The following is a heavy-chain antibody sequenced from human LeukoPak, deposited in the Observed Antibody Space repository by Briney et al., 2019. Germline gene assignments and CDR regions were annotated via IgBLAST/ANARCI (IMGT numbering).Heavy chain of an antibody. CDR3: ARDEATGIYY. CDR2: IYYSGST. V-gene: IGHV4-61*01. CDR1: GGSVNSGSYY. D-gene: IGHD5-12*01. J-gene: IGHJ4*02. Sequence: PSETLSLTCTVSGGSVNSGSYYWSWIRQPPGKGLEWIGYIYYSGSTNYNPSLKSRVTISVDTSKNQFSLKLSSVTAADTAVYYCARDEATGIYYWGQGTLVTVSS.